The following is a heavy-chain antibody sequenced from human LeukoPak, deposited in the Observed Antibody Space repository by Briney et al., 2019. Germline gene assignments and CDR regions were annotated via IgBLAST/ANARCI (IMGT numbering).Heavy chain of an antibody. CDR3: AREKDGSGSYYRTHYHYYYMDV. V-gene: IGHV1-69*13. J-gene: IGHJ6*03. CDR1: GGTFSSYA. CDR2: IIPIFGTA. Sequence: GASVKVSCKASGGTFSSYAISWVRQAPGQGLEWMGGIIPIFGTANYAQKFQGRVTITADESTSTAYMELSSLRSEDTAVYYCAREKDGSGSYYRTHYHYYYMDVWGKGTTVTVSS. D-gene: IGHD3-10*01.